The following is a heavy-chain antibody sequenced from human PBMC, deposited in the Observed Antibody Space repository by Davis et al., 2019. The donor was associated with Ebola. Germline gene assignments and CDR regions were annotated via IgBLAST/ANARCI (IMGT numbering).Heavy chain of an antibody. V-gene: IGHV3-30*02. Sequence: GEFLKISCTASGFTFSIYGMHWVRQPPGKGLDWVAFMPHDGSNTYYADSVKGRFTISRDNSKNTLYLQMNSLRAEDTAVYYCAKAFWGSRDYWGQGTLVTVSS. CDR3: AKAFWGSRDY. CDR1: GFTFSIYG. D-gene: IGHD7-27*01. J-gene: IGHJ4*02. CDR2: MPHDGSNT.